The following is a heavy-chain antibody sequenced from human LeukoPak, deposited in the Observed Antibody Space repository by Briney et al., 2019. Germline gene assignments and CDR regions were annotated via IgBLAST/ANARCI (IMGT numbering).Heavy chain of an antibody. Sequence: SETLSLTCTVSGSSISSYYWSWIRQPPGKGLEWIGYIYATGSTNYNPSLKSRATISVDTSKNQFPLNLRSVTAAGTAVYYCARHGSVRSPLGPWGQGTLVTVSS. CDR1: GSSISSYY. D-gene: IGHD2-8*01. CDR3: ARHGSVRSPLGP. V-gene: IGHV4-4*09. CDR2: IYATGST. J-gene: IGHJ5*02.